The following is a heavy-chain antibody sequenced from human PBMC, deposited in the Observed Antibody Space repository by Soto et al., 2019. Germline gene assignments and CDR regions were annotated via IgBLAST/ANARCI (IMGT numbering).Heavy chain of an antibody. V-gene: IGHV3-23*01. J-gene: IGHJ6*03. Sequence: GGSLRLSCAASGFTFSSYAMSWVRQAPGKGLEWVSAISGSGGSTYYADSVKGRFTISRDNSKNTLYLQMNSLRAEDTAVYYCAKVLCSSTSCYDDYYYMDVWGKGTTLTVSS. D-gene: IGHD2-2*01. CDR2: ISGSGGST. CDR3: AKVLCSSTSCYDDYYYMDV. CDR1: GFTFSSYA.